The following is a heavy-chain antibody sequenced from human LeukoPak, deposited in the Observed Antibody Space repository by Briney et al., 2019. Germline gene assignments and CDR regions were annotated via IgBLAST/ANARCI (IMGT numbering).Heavy chain of an antibody. V-gene: IGHV1-46*01. J-gene: IGHJ6*03. Sequence: ASVKVSCKASGYTFTSYYMHWVRQAPGQGLEWMGITNPSGGSTSYAQKFQGRVTMTRDMSTSTVYMELSSLRSEDTAVYYCAREMGGWYFPYYYYYMDVWGKGTTVTVSS. D-gene: IGHD6-19*01. CDR2: TNPSGGST. CDR1: GYTFTSYY. CDR3: AREMGGWYFPYYYYYMDV.